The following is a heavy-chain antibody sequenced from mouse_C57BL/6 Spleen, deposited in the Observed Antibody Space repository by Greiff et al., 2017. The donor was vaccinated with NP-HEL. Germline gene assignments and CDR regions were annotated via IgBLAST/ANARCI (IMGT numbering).Heavy chain of an antibody. CDR3: ARERREGPGWYFDV. Sequence: QVQLQQPGTELVKPGASVKLSCKASGYTFTSYWMHWVKQRPGQGLEWIGNINPSNGGTNYNEKFKDKATLTADKSSSTAYMQLSSLTYEDSAVYYCARERREGPGWYFDVWGTGTTVTVSS. V-gene: IGHV1-53*01. J-gene: IGHJ1*03. CDR2: INPSNGGT. D-gene: IGHD3-3*01. CDR1: GYTFTSYW.